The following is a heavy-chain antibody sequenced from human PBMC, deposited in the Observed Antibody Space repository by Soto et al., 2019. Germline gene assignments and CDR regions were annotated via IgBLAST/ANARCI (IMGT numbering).Heavy chain of an antibody. D-gene: IGHD3-10*01. J-gene: IGHJ4*02. CDR2: ISGSGAST. CDR3: AKSGSFGEARSIDY. V-gene: IGHV3-23*01. Sequence: DVPMLESGGGLVEPGESLRLSCAASGFTFSNYAMSWVRQAPGKGLEWVSAISGSGASTYYADSVKGRFTISRDNSKNTLYLQMNSLRADDTAEYYCAKSGSFGEARSIDYWGQGTLVTVSS. CDR1: GFTFSNYA.